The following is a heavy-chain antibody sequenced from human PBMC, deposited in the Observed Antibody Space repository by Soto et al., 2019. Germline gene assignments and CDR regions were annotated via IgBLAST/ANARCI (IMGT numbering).Heavy chain of an antibody. CDR1: GYTFTSYG. J-gene: IGHJ5*02. D-gene: IGHD3-10*01. CDR3: ARDYSGSGRLNAHNWFDP. Sequence: QVQLVQSGAEVKKPGASVKVSCKASGYTFTSYGISWVRQAPGQGLEWMGWISAYNGNTNYAQKLQGRVTMTTDTXTXTXFMELRSLRADDTAVYYCARDYSGSGRLNAHNWFDPWGQGTLVTVSS. V-gene: IGHV1-18*01. CDR2: ISAYNGNT.